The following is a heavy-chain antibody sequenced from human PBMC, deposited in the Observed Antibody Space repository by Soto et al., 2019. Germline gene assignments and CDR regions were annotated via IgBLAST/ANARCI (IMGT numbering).Heavy chain of an antibody. V-gene: IGHV3-53*04. CDR3: ARIYGSGSYYKHYYYYMDV. D-gene: IGHD3-10*01. Sequence: PGGSLRLSCAASGFTVSSNYMSWVRQAPGKGLEWVSVIYSGGSTYYADSVKGRFTISRHNSKNTLYLQMNSLRAEDTAVYYCARIYGSGSYYKHYYYYMDVWGKGTTVTVSS. J-gene: IGHJ6*03. CDR1: GFTVSSNY. CDR2: IYSGGST.